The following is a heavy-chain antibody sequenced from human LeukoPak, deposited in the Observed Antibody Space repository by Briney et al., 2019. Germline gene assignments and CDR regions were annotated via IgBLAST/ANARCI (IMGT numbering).Heavy chain of an antibody. CDR1: GFTFSSFT. CDR2: ISGSGNTT. Sequence: GGSLRLSCAASGFTFSSFTMSWVRLAPGKGLEWVSTISGSGNTTFYADFVRGRFTTSRDNSKNTLDLQMNSLRVEDTAVYYCAKERALLWFGQFSRGCMDVWGPGTTVSVSS. V-gene: IGHV3-23*01. J-gene: IGHJ6*02. D-gene: IGHD3-10*01. CDR3: AKERALLWFGQFSRGCMDV.